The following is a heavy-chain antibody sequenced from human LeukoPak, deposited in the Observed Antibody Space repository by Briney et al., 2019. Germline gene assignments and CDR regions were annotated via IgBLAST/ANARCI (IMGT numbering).Heavy chain of an antibody. Sequence: ASVKVSCKASGYTFTDYYMHWVRQAPGQGLEWVGRINPNSGGTNYAQKFQGRVTMTRDTSISTAYMELTRLTSDDTAVYFCAKAKTIVGTFGFDYWGQGTLVTVSS. CDR2: INPNSGGT. J-gene: IGHJ4*02. V-gene: IGHV1-2*06. D-gene: IGHD2/OR15-2a*01. CDR1: GYTFTDYY. CDR3: AKAKTIVGTFGFDY.